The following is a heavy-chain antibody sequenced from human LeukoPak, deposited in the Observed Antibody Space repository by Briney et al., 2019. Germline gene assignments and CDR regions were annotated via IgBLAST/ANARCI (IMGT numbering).Heavy chain of an antibody. CDR1: GFTLSSYA. CDR3: ARDGYQLLWVDAFDI. D-gene: IGHD2-2*01. CDR2: ISYDGSNK. J-gene: IGHJ3*02. V-gene: IGHV3-30-3*01. Sequence: GGSLRLSCAASGFTLSSYAMHWVRQAPGKGLEWVAVISYDGSNKYYADSVKGRFTISRDNSKNTLYLQMNSLRAEDTAVYYCARDGYQLLWVDAFDIWGQGTMVTVSS.